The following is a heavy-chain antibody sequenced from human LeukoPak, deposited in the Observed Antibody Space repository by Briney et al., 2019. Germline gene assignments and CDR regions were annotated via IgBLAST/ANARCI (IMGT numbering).Heavy chain of an antibody. Sequence: PGGSLRLSCAVSGFTFSNYWMGWVRQAPGKGLEWVANINPDQSHKYYVEFVKGRFTISRDNARNSLYLQMNSLRAEDTAVYYCARDQGALGGAFDIWGQGTMVTVSS. CDR3: ARDQGALGGAFDI. J-gene: IGHJ3*02. CDR2: INPDQSHK. V-gene: IGHV3-7*01. CDR1: GFTFSNYW.